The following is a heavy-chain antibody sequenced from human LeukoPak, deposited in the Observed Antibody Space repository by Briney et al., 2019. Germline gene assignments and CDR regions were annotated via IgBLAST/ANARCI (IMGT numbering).Heavy chain of an antibody. Sequence: PSETLSLTCAVYGGSFSGYYWSWIRQPPGKGLEWIGEINHSGSTNYNPSLKSRVTISVDTSKNQFSLKLSSVTAADTAVYHCAREPYGSGSYSSYFDYWGQGTLVTVSS. J-gene: IGHJ4*02. CDR3: AREPYGSGSYSSYFDY. V-gene: IGHV4-34*01. CDR2: INHSGST. CDR1: GGSFSGYY. D-gene: IGHD3-10*01.